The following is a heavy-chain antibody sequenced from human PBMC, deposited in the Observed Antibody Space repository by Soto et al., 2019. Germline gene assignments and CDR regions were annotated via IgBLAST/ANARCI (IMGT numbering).Heavy chain of an antibody. Sequence: SETLSLTCAVYGGSFSGYYWGWIRQPPGKGLEWIGEINHSGSTNYNPSLKSRVTISVDTSKNQFSLKLSSVTAADTAVYYCARGYWYFDYWAQGTLVTVSS. CDR3: ARGYWYFDY. CDR1: GGSFSGYY. CDR2: INHSGST. D-gene: IGHD2-8*02. J-gene: IGHJ4*02. V-gene: IGHV4-34*01.